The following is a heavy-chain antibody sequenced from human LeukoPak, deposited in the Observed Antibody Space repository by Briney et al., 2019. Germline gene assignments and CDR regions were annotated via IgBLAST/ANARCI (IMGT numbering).Heavy chain of an antibody. Sequence: PPRTLSLTCTVSGVSTTSSSYYWGWIRQPPGKGLGWVGSIYYSGSTYYNPTLKTRVTITVDTSKTQFSLKLSSVTAADTAVYYCASHYYDSSDYRFPFDPWGQGTLVTVSS. CDR3: ASHYYDSSDYRFPFDP. V-gene: IGHV4-39*01. CDR2: IYYSGST. CDR1: GVSTTSSSYY. J-gene: IGHJ5*02. D-gene: IGHD3-22*01.